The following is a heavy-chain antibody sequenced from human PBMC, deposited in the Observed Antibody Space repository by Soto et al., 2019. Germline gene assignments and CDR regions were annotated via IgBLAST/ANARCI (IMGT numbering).Heavy chain of an antibody. V-gene: IGHV3-9*01. CDR3: ATEDSGFSGYMDV. J-gene: IGHJ6*03. CDR2: ITWHSDGR. CDR1: GFNFNDHG. Sequence: EVQLVESGGGLVQPGWSLRLSCIASGFNFNDHGMHWVRQAPGKGLEWVSVITWHSDGRGYADSVKGRFTISRDNAKNSLYLQMNSLRAEATALYYCATEDSGFSGYMDVWGKWTTVTVSS. D-gene: IGHD3-10*01.